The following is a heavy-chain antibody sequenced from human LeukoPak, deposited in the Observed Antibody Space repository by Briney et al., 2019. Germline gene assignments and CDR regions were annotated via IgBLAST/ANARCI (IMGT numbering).Heavy chain of an antibody. CDR3: ARGGPGYYLDY. J-gene: IGHJ4*02. Sequence: PGGSLRLSCGASGFTFSSYDMHWVRQTTGGGLEWVSGIGTAGDTYYPGSVKGRFTVSRENAKNSLYLQMNILKAGDTAVYYCARGGPGYYLDYWGQGTLVTVSP. CDR2: IGTAGDT. CDR1: GFTFSSYD. V-gene: IGHV3-13*01.